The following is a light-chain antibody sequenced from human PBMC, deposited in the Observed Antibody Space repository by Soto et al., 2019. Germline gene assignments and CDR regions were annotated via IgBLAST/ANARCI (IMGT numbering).Light chain of an antibody. CDR2: TNN. CDR1: TSNIGGNF. V-gene: IGLV1-47*02. J-gene: IGLJ3*02. CDR3: ATWDASLSGPV. Sequence: QSVLTHPPSASGTPGQRVSISCSGITSNIGGNFVYWYQQLPGTAPKLLIYTNNQRPSGVPDRFSGSKSGTSASLAISGLRSEDEADYYCATWDASLSGPVFGGGTKLTVL.